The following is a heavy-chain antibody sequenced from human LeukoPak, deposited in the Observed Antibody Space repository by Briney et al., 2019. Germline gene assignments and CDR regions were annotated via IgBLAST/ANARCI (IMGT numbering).Heavy chain of an antibody. J-gene: IGHJ3*02. CDR1: GYSSTTYW. CDR3: ARQGGSQSGAFDI. D-gene: IGHD1-26*01. V-gene: IGHV5-51*01. CDR2: IYPGDSDT. Sequence: GESLKISCKGSGYSSTTYWIGWVRQMPGKGLEWMGIIYPGDSDTRYRPSFQGQVTISADKSINTAYLQWSSLKASDTAMYYCARQGGSQSGAFDIWGQGTMVTVSS.